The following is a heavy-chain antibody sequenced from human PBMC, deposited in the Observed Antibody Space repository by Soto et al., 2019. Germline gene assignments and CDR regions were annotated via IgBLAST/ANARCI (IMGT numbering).Heavy chain of an antibody. D-gene: IGHD3-22*01. J-gene: IGHJ1*01. CDR3: ARGAEAPLITMTLWH. CDR2: ISYAGSNK. V-gene: IGHV3-30-3*01. CDR1: RFTFSTYA. Sequence: TGGSLRLSCAASRFTFSTYAMHWVRQAPGKALEWVAVISYAGSNKYYADSVKGRFTISRDNSKNTLSLQMNSLRAEDTAVYYCARGAEAPLITMTLWHWGQGTLVTVSS.